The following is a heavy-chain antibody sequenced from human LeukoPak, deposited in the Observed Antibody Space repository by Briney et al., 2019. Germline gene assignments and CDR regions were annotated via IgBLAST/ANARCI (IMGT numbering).Heavy chain of an antibody. J-gene: IGHJ5*01. D-gene: IGHD2-15*01. CDR2: ISAYSGNT. V-gene: IGHV1-18*01. CDR1: GYTFTSYG. CDR3: ARGGKYCTGGNCYHDS. Sequence: ASVKVSCKASGYTFTSYGINWVRQAPGQGLEWMGWISAYSGNTNYAQKLQGRVTITTDTSTSTAYMELRSLRSDDTAMYYCARGGKYCTGGNCYHDSWGQGTLVTVSS.